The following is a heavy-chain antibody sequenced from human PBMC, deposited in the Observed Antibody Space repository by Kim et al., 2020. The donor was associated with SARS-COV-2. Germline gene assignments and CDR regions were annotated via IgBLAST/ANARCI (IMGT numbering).Heavy chain of an antibody. CDR3: ARGVNYGVNSLRSYWFDP. CDR2: IIPIFGTA. Sequence: SVKVSCKASGGTFSSYAISWVRQAPGQGLEWMGGIIPIFGTANYAQKFQGRVTITADESTSTAYMELSSLRSEDTAVYYCARGVNYGVNSLRSYWFDPWGQGTLVTVSS. V-gene: IGHV1-69*13. CDR1: GGTFSSYA. J-gene: IGHJ5*02. D-gene: IGHD4-17*01.